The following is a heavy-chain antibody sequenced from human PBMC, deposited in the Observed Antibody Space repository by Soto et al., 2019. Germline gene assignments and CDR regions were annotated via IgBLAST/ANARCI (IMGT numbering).Heavy chain of an antibody. CDR2: INPSGGST. V-gene: IGHV1-46*01. J-gene: IGHJ6*02. CDR3: ARDRETIVVVPAAINQSPFYGMDV. D-gene: IGHD2-2*02. CDR1: GYTFTSYY. Sequence: GASVKVSCKASGYTFTSYYMHWVRQAPGQGLEWMGIINPSGGSTSYAQKFQGRVTMTRDTSTSTVYMELSSLRSEDTAVYYCARDRETIVVVPAAINQSPFYGMDVWGQGTTVTVSS.